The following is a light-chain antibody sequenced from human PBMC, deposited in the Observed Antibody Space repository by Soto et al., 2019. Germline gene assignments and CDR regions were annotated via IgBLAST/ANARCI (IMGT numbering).Light chain of an antibody. CDR3: QQYDTSAL. CDR1: QSVSDSY. V-gene: IGKV3-20*01. J-gene: IGKJ3*01. CDR2: AS. Sequence: EIVLTQSPGTLSLSPGERATLSCRASQSVSDSYLAWYQQKPGQAPRLLIYASSRAAGIPDRFSGSGSGTDFTLTISRLEPEDFAVYYCQQYDTSALFGPGTKVDIK.